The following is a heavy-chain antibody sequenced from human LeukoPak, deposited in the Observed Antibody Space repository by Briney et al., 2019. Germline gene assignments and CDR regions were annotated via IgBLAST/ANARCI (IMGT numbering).Heavy chain of an antibody. CDR3: ARGGTINYGVGY. J-gene: IGHJ4*02. Sequence: RASETLSLTCTASGGSISSSSYYWGWIRQPPGKGLEWIGSIYYSGSTYYNPSLKSRVTISVDTSKNQFSLKLSSVTAADTAVYYCARGGTINYGVGYWGQGTLVTVSS. V-gene: IGHV4-39*07. D-gene: IGHD4-17*01. CDR1: GGSISSSSYY. CDR2: IYYSGST.